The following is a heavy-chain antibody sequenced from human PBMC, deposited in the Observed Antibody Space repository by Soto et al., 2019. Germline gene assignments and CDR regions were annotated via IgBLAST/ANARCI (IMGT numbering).Heavy chain of an antibody. D-gene: IGHD5-18*01. CDR2: IRGKRGNDGT. Sequence: EVQLVESGGGLVQPGGSLKLSCAASGFAFSDSAMHWVRQASGKGLEWIGRIRGKRGNDGTAYAASVKGRFTISRDDSKTTTDLQMNSLKIEDTAVYYCTRSRDWTAVAPLDYWGQGTLVTVSS. CDR1: GFAFSDSA. V-gene: IGHV3-73*02. CDR3: TRSRDWTAVAPLDY. J-gene: IGHJ4*02.